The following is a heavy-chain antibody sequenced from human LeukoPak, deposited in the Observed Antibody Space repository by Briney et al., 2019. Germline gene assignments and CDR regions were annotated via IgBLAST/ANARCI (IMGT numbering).Heavy chain of an antibody. CDR3: AKHLTAAVAGFLGNYFDY. CDR2: INWDGGST. J-gene: IGHJ4*02. D-gene: IGHD6-19*01. Sequence: PGGSLRLSCAASGFPFDDYAMTWVRQAPGRGLEWVSRINWDGGSTTYADSVKGRFTISRDNSKNTLYLQMNSLRAEDTAVYYCAKHLTAAVAGFLGNYFDYWGQGTLVTVSS. CDR1: GFPFDDYA. V-gene: IGHV3-20*04.